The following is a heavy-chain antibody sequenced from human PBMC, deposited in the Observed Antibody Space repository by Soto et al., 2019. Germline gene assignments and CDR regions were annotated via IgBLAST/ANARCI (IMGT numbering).Heavy chain of an antibody. V-gene: IGHV4-34*01. CDR1: GGSFSGYY. J-gene: IGHJ4*02. Sequence: QVQLQQWGAGLLKPSETLSLTCAVYGGSFSGYYWSWIRQPPGKGLEWIGEINHSGSTNYSPSLKSRVTISVDTSKNQFSLKLSSVTAADTAVYYCARDGRPDYGDYGYYFDYWGQGTLVTVSS. D-gene: IGHD4-17*01. CDR2: INHSGST. CDR3: ARDGRPDYGDYGYYFDY.